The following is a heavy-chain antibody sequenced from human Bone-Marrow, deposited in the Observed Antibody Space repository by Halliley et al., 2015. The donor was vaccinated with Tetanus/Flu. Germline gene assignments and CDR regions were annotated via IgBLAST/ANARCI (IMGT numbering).Heavy chain of an antibody. Sequence: TLSLTCTVSGDSLGSYYWSWIRQPPGKGLEWIGYIFYGGSTRYNPSLNSRVTISKDTSKNQFSLKVTSVTAADTAVYYCARGRVCGDFAYFDRWGRGSLVTVSS. CDR2: IFYGGST. CDR1: GDSLGSYY. J-gene: IGHJ2*01. CDR3: ARGRVCGDFAYFDR. V-gene: IGHV4-59*01. D-gene: IGHD2-21*01.